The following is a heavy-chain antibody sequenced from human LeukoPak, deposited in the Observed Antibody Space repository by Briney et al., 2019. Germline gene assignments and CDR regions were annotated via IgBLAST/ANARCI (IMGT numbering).Heavy chain of an antibody. CDR3: ARTKIGYCSGGSCEDDY. Sequence: ASVKVSCKASGGTFSSYAISWVRQAPGQGLKWMGGIIPIFGTANYAQKFQGRVTITADESTSTAYMELSSLRSEDTAVYYCARTKIGYCSGGSCEDDYWGQGTLVTVSS. V-gene: IGHV1-69*13. J-gene: IGHJ4*02. D-gene: IGHD2-15*01. CDR1: GGTFSSYA. CDR2: IIPIFGTA.